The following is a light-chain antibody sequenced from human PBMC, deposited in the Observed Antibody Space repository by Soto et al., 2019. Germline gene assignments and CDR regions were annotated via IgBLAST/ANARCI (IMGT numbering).Light chain of an antibody. CDR1: QDISTS. V-gene: IGKV1-9*01. CDR2: PSS. Sequence: DIRLTQSPSFLSASVGDRVTVSCRASQDISTSLAWFQQKAGKVPQLLVYPSSTLQDGVPSRFSGSGSGTYFTLTITNLQAEDFATYYCQHLRTYPFSFGPGTKLYIK. CDR3: QHLRTYPFS. J-gene: IGKJ2*03.